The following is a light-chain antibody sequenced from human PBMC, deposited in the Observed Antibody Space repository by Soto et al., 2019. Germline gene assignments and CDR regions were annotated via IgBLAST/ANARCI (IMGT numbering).Light chain of an antibody. CDR1: TGAVTSAYY. Sequence: QTVVTQEPSLTVSPGGTVTLTCASSTGAVTSAYYPNWFQQRPGQAPRALIYSTNHKYSWTPARFSGSLLGGKAALTLSGVQPEDEADYYCLLYFGGQLGVFGGGTKLTVL. J-gene: IGLJ2*01. CDR2: STN. V-gene: IGLV7-43*01. CDR3: LLYFGGQLGV.